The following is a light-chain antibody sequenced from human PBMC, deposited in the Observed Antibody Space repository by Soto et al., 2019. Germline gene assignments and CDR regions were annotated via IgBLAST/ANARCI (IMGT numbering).Light chain of an antibody. V-gene: IGLV1-51*01. CDR1: SSNIGNSF. Sequence: QSVLTQPPSVSAPPGQKVTISLSGSSSNIGNSFVSWYQPFPGTVPRLLIYDNNMRPSGIPAQYSGSKSGKSATLDITGLQNGDEDDDYCETWYSSLRVAIFGWGTKLTVL. CDR3: ETWYSSLRVAI. J-gene: IGLJ2*01. CDR2: DNN.